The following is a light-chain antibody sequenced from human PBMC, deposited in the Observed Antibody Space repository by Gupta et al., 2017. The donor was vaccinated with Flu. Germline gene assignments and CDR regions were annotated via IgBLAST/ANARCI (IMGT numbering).Light chain of an antibody. CDR2: QHS. Sequence: SFELTQPLSVSVSAGQTANLTCSGRDLANEFLYCYQQMPGQSPVLVIYQHSKRPSGIPARFSGSRSGNTATLTISGDQPMDEADYYCQAWDRSIRYVFGTGTKVTVL. CDR3: QAWDRSIRYV. J-gene: IGLJ1*01. CDR1: DLANEF. V-gene: IGLV3-1*01.